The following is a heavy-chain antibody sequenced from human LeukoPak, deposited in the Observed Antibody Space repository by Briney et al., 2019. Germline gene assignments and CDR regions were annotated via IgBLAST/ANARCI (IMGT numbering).Heavy chain of an antibody. Sequence: ASAKVSCKASGGTFTGYYMHWVRQAPGQGLEWMGWINPNSGGTNYAQKFQGRVTMTRDTSISTAYMELSRLRSDDTAVYYCARMGSGWYYFDYWGQGTLVTVSS. CDR3: ARMGSGWYYFDY. CDR2: INPNSGGT. J-gene: IGHJ4*02. D-gene: IGHD6-19*01. V-gene: IGHV1-2*02. CDR1: GGTFTGYY.